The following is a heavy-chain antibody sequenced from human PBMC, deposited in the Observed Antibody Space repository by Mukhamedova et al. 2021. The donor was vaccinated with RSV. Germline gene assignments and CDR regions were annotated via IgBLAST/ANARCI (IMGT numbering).Heavy chain of an antibody. CDR1: GYA. J-gene: IGHJ6*03. Sequence: GYAMSWVRQVPGKGLEWVAGINWNGATTDYADSVKGRFTISRDNAKNSLYLQMHSLRAEDTALYYCARPSSNWSYYSYYMDVWGKG. CDR2: INWNGATT. CDR3: ARPSSNWSYYSYYMDV. D-gene: IGHD6-13*01. V-gene: IGHV3-20*03.